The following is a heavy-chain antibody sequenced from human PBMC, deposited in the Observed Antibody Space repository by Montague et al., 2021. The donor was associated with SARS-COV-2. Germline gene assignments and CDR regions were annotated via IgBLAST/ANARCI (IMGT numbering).Heavy chain of an antibody. CDR3: ARRGGGADFFSVFYCCFDV. V-gene: IGHV4-59*12. D-gene: IGHD5/OR15-5a*01. Sequence: SETLSLTCTVSGGSISSYYWGWIRQPPRKGLEWIWYINHTGSVTTNYNPSLKSRVSISVDTSQNQFSLRLTSVTATDTAVYYCARRGGGADFFSVFYCCFDVWGRGTMVTVSS. CDR1: GGSISSYY. CDR2: INHTGSVTT. J-gene: IGHJ3*01.